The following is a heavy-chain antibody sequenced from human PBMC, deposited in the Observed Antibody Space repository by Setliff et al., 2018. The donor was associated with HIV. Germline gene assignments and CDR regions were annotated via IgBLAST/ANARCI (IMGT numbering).Heavy chain of an antibody. CDR2: VYYSGST. CDR1: GASIRSYY. V-gene: IGHV4-59*13. CDR3: ARGNFIAAAGTDWFDP. J-gene: IGHJ5*02. D-gene: IGHD6-13*01. Sequence: TSETLSLTCTVSGASIRSYYWSWIRQPPEKGLEWIGYVYYSGSTNYNPSLKSRVTMSVDTSKNQFSLKLSSVTAADTAVYYCARGNFIAAAGTDWFDPWGQGTLVTVSS.